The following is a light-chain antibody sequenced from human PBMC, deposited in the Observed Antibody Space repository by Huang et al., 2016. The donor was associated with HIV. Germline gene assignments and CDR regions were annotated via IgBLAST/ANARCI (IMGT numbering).Light chain of an antibody. Sequence: DIQMTQSPPSLSASVADRVTITCRASQGISNSLAWYQQKPGKPQRLLVSGASKLESGVPSRFSGSGSGTDYTITISSLQPEDFATYYCQQYFSALWTFGQGTKV. V-gene: IGKV1-NL1*01. CDR1: QGISNS. CDR2: GAS. CDR3: QQYFSALWT. J-gene: IGKJ1*01.